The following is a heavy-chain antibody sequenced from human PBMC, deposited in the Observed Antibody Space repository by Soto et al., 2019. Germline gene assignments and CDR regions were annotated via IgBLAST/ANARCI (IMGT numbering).Heavy chain of an antibody. CDR3: ARVPVAAAGTHLRVGEYYFDY. CDR2: IYYSGST. CDR1: GGSISSYY. Sequence: QVQLQESGPGLVKPSETLSLTCTVSGGSISSYYWSWIRQPPGKGLEWIGYIYYSGSTNYNPSLKSRVTISVDTSKNQFSLKLSSVTAADTAVYYCARVPVAAAGTHLRVGEYYFDYWGQGTLVTVSS. V-gene: IGHV4-59*01. J-gene: IGHJ4*02. D-gene: IGHD6-13*01.